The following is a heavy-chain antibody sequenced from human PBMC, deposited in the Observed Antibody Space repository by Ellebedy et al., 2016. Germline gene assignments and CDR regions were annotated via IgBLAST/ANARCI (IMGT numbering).Heavy chain of an antibody. D-gene: IGHD6-6*01. J-gene: IGHJ4*02. V-gene: IGHV1-3*01. CDR1: GYAFTNHA. CDR3: AREGFEYSSSRGFDY. CDR2: INAGNGNT. Sequence: ASVKVSCKASGYAFTNHAIQWVRQAPGQRLEWMGWINAGNGNTKYSQNFQGRVTITRDTSATTAYMELSSLRSEDTAVYYCAREGFEYSSSRGFDYWGQGTLVTVSS.